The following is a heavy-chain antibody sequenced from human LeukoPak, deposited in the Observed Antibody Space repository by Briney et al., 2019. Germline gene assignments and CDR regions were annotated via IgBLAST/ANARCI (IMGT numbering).Heavy chain of an antibody. CDR1: GGSISSYY. CDR2: IYTSGST. CDR3: ARVWPDYYYYMDV. V-gene: IGHV4-4*07. J-gene: IGHJ6*03. Sequence: SETLSLTCTVSGGSISSYYWSWIRQPAGKGLEWIGRIYTSGSTNYDPSLKSRVTISVDTSKNQFSLKLSSVTAADTAVYYCARVWPDYYYYMDVWGKGTTVTVSS.